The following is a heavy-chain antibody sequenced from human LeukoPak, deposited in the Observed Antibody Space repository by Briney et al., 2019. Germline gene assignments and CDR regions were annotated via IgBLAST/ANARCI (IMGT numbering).Heavy chain of an antibody. CDR1: GFTFSKHW. Sequence: GGSLRLSCVASGFTFSKHWMHWVRQAPGRGLVWVSRINSEGSGIFYADSVKGRFTISRDNAKNTLYLQMNDLRVEDTAMYYCVSDLILMAGMSANYWGQGALVTVSS. J-gene: IGHJ4*01. D-gene: IGHD2-8*01. CDR2: INSEGSGI. CDR3: VSDLILMAGMSANY. V-gene: IGHV3-74*01.